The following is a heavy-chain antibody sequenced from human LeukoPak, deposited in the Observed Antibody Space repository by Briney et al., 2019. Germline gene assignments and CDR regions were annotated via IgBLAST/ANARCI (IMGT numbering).Heavy chain of an antibody. CDR3: AKDPRYYYDSSGPL. CDR1: GFTFSNYW. CDR2: INNDGSIT. Sequence: GGSLRLSCAASGFTFSNYWMHRVRQAPGKGLVWVSRINNDGSITSYADSVKGRFTISRDNSKNTLYLQMNSLRAEDTAVYYCAKDPRYYYDSSGPLWGQGTLVTVSS. J-gene: IGHJ4*02. D-gene: IGHD3-22*01. V-gene: IGHV3-74*01.